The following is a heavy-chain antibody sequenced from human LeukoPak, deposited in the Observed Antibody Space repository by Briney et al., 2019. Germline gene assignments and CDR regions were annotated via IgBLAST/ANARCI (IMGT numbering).Heavy chain of an antibody. CDR2: ISSSSSYI. Sequence: GGSLRLSCAASGFTFSSYSMNWVRQAPGKGLEWVSSISSSSSYIYYADSVKGRLTISSDNAKNSLYLQMNSLRAEDTAVYYCARVLCGGDCYHPTEGAFDIWGQGTMVTVSS. J-gene: IGHJ3*02. V-gene: IGHV3-21*01. D-gene: IGHD2-21*02. CDR1: GFTFSSYS. CDR3: ARVLCGGDCYHPTEGAFDI.